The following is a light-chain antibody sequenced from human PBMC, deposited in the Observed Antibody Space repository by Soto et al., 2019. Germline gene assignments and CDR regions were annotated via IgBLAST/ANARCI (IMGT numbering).Light chain of an antibody. V-gene: IGLV1-40*01. CDR2: GNN. Sequence: QAVVTQPPSVSGAPGQTVTISCTGSSSNFGAGYDVHWYQQLPGTAPKLLIYGNNNRPSGVPDRFSGSKSGTSASLAITGLQAEDEGDYYCQSYDSSLIGYVFGTGTKPTVL. CDR1: SSNFGAGYD. J-gene: IGLJ1*01. CDR3: QSYDSSLIGYV.